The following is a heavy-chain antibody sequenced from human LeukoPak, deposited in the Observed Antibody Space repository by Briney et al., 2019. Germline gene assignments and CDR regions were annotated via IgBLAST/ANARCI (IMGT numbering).Heavy chain of an antibody. CDR1: GFTFSSYS. Sequence: SGGSLRLSCAASGFTFSSYSMNWVRQAPGKGLEWVSSISSSSSYIYYADSAKGRFTISRDNAKNSLYLQMNSLRAEDTAVYYCARGISEYSSSEGDDYWGQGTLVTVSS. D-gene: IGHD6-6*01. V-gene: IGHV3-21*01. CDR3: ARGISEYSSSEGDDY. CDR2: ISSSSSYI. J-gene: IGHJ4*02.